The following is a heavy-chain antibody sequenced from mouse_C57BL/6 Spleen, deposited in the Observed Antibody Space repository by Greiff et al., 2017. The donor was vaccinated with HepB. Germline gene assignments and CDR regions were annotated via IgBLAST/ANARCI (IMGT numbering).Heavy chain of an antibody. CDR3: ARSSCDYGWFAY. CDR1: GFNIKDYY. Sequence: EVQLQQSGAELVKPGASVKLSCTASGFNIKDYYMHWVKQRTEQGLEWIGRIDPEDGDTKYAPKFQGKATITADTSSNTAYLQLSSLTSEDTAVYYCARSSCDYGWFAYWGQGTLVTVSA. CDR2: IDPEDGDT. V-gene: IGHV14-2*01. J-gene: IGHJ3*01. D-gene: IGHD2-4*01.